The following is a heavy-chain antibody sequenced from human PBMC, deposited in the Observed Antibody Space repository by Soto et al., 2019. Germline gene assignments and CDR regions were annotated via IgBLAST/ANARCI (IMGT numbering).Heavy chain of an antibody. V-gene: IGHV5-51*01. CDR2: IYPGDSDT. D-gene: IGHD6-25*01. CDR1: GYNFATYW. Sequence: GESLKISCKGSGYNFATYWIIWVRQMPGKGLEWMGIIYPGDSDTRYSPSFQDQVTISADKSISTAYLQWASLKASDTAIYYCARHEVASGLYYLDHWGPGTLVTVSS. CDR3: ARHEVASGLYYLDH. J-gene: IGHJ4*02.